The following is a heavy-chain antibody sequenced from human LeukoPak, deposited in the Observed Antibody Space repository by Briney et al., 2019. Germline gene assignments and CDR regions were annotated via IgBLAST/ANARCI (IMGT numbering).Heavy chain of an antibody. V-gene: IGHV1-2*02. CDR2: INPNSGGT. J-gene: IGHJ4*02. CDR1: GYTFTSYG. D-gene: IGHD2-2*01. Sequence: ASVKVSCKASGYTFTSYGISWVRQAPGQGLVWMGWINPNSGGTEFAQKFQGRVTMTRDTSISTAYMELSRLRPDDTAVYYCARGGEVCSSTSCYRGHEYWGQGTLVTVSS. CDR3: ARGGEVCSSTSCYRGHEY.